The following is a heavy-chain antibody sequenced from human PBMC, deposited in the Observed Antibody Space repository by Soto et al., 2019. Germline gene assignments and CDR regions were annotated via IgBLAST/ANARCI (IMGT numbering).Heavy chain of an antibody. Sequence: QVQLVESGGGVVQPGRSLRLSCAASGFTFSSYGMHWVRQAPGKGLEWVAVIWYDGSNKYYADSVKGRFTISRDNSKNTLYLQMNSLRAEDTAVYYCARDGSGGVPAAMSWFDPWGQGTLVTVSS. CDR1: GFTFSSYG. CDR3: ARDGSGGVPAAMSWFDP. D-gene: IGHD2-2*01. CDR2: IWYDGSNK. V-gene: IGHV3-33*01. J-gene: IGHJ5*02.